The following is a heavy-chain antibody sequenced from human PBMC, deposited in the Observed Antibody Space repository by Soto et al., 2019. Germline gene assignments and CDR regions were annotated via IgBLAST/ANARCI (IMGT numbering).Heavy chain of an antibody. CDR3: ARVDTAVADDFDY. V-gene: IGHV4-31*03. Sequence: QVQLQESGPGLVKPSQTLSLTCTVSGGSISSGGYYWSWIRQHPGKGLEWIGYIYYIGSTYYNPSLKSRVTISVDTSKNQFSLKLSSVPAADTAVYYCARVDTAVADDFDYWGQGTLVTVSS. J-gene: IGHJ4*02. CDR1: GGSISSGGYY. D-gene: IGHD6-19*01. CDR2: IYYIGST.